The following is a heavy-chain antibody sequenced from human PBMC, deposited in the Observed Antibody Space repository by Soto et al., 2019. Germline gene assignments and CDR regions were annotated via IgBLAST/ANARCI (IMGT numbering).Heavy chain of an antibody. CDR3: ARGEDYDFWSGYYSLRWFDP. CDR1: GGSFSGYY. J-gene: IGHJ5*02. D-gene: IGHD3-3*01. CDR2: INHSGST. Sequence: SETLSLTCAVYGGSFSGYYWSWIRQPPGKGLEWIGEINHSGSTNYNPSLKSRVTISVDTSKNQFSLKLSSVTAADTAVYYCARGEDYDFWSGYYSLRWFDPWGQGTLVTVSS. V-gene: IGHV4-34*01.